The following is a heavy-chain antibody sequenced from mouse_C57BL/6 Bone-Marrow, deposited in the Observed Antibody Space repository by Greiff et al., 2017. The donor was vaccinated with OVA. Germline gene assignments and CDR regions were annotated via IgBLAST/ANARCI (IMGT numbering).Heavy chain of an antibody. D-gene: IGHD1-1*01. V-gene: IGHV1-53*01. J-gene: IGHJ2*01. CDR1: GYTFTSYW. CDR2: INPSNGGT. CDR3: ARSIYYYGSSYFYFDY. Sequence: VQLQQPGTELVKPGASVKLSCKASGYTFTSYWMHWVKQRPGQGLEWIGNINPSNGGTNYNEKFKSKATLTVDKSSSTAYMQLSSLTSEDSAVYYCARSIYYYGSSYFYFDYWGQGTTLTVSS.